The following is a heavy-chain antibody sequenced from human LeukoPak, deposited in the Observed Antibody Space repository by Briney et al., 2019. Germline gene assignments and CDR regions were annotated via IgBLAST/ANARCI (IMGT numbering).Heavy chain of an antibody. CDR1: GFTFYDYA. J-gene: IGHJ1*01. V-gene: IGHV3-9*03. D-gene: IGHD6-13*01. CDR2: ISWNSGSI. Sequence: GGSLRLSCAASGFTFYDYAMHWVRQAPGKGLEWVSGISWNSGSIGYADSVKGRFTISRDNAKNSLYLQMNSLRAEDMALYYCAKDRGSSFLYFQHWGQGTLVTVSS. CDR3: AKDRGSSFLYFQH.